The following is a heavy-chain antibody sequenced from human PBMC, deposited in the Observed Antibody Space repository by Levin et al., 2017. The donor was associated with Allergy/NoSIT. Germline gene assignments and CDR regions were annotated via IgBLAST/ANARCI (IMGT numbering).Heavy chain of an antibody. J-gene: IGHJ6*02. CDR2: INTDGSIS. V-gene: IGHV3-74*03. Sequence: PGGSLRLSCAASGFTFSDYWMQWVRQAPGKGLVWVSRINTDGSISAYADSVKGRFTISRDKAKNTLYLQMNSLRAEDTAVYYCARVLAATSAMQNYYYGMDVWGQGTTVTVSS. D-gene: IGHD2-15*01. CDR1: GFTFSDYW. CDR3: ARVLAATSAMQNYYYGMDV.